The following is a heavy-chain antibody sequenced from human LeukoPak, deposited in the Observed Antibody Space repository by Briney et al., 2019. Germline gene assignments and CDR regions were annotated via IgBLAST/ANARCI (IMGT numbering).Heavy chain of an antibody. CDR3: ARQSPNNGPFALYDFWSGRPQYYMDV. Sequence: SETLSLTCTVAGGSISSYYWNWIRQPPGKGLEWIGYIYYSGSTNYNPSLKSRVTISVDTSKNQFSLKLSSVTAADTAVYYCARQSPNNGPFALYDFWSGRPQYYMDVWGKGTTVTVSS. V-gene: IGHV4-59*01. D-gene: IGHD3-3*01. CDR1: GGSISSYY. CDR2: IYYSGST. J-gene: IGHJ6*03.